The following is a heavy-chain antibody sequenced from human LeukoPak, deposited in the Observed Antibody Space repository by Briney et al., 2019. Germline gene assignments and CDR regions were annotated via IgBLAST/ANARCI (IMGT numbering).Heavy chain of an antibody. CDR3: ARDHCTDGVCYDAFDI. D-gene: IGHD2-8*01. CDR2: ISSSSSTI. J-gene: IGHJ3*02. V-gene: IGHV3-48*02. CDR1: GFTFSSYS. Sequence: GGSLRLSCAASGFTFSSYSMNWVRQAPGKGLEWVSYISSSSSTIYYADSVKGRFTISRDNAKNSLYLQMNSLRDEDTAVYYCARDHCTDGVCYDAFDIWGKGTMVTVSS.